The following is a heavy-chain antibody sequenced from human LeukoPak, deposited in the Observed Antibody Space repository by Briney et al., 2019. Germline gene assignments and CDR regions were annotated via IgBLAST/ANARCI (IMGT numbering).Heavy chain of an antibody. CDR1: SGSISSYY. D-gene: IGHD2-21*02. CDR3: ARLVMTTMLGGFDI. CDR2: IYTSGST. V-gene: IGHV4-4*07. J-gene: IGHJ3*02. Sequence: SETLSLTCTVSSGSISSYYWSWIRQPAGKGLEWIGRIYTSGSTNYNPSLKSRVTMSVDTSKNQFSLKLSSVTAADTAVYYCARLVMTTMLGGFDIWGQGTMVTVSP.